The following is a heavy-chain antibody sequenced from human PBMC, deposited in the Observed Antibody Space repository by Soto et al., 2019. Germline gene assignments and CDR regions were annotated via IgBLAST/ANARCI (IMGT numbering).Heavy chain of an antibody. Sequence: QVQLVQSGAEVKKPGASVKVSCKASGYTFTSYGISWVRQAPGQGLEWMGWISAYNGNTNYAQKLQGRVTMTTDTSTITAYMELRSLRSDDTAVYYCARDEIVYCGGDCYTQGYYYYGMDVWGQGTTVTVSS. CDR3: ARDEIVYCGGDCYTQGYYYYGMDV. CDR1: GYTFTSYG. V-gene: IGHV1-18*01. CDR2: ISAYNGNT. J-gene: IGHJ6*02. D-gene: IGHD2-21*02.